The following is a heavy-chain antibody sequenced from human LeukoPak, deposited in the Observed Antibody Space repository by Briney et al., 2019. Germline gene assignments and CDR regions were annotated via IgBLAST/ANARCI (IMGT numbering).Heavy chain of an antibody. CDR1: GFTFSTYT. Sequence: PGGSLRLSCVASGFTFSTYTMNWVRQAPGKGLEWVANIKQDGSKKYYVDSVKGRFTISRDNGKNLLYLQMNSLRAEDTAVYYCARDGFVWTSGIDYGWFDYWGQGTLVTVSS. CDR2: IKQDGSKK. V-gene: IGHV3-7*05. J-gene: IGHJ4*02. D-gene: IGHD4-17*01. CDR3: ARDGFVWTSGIDYGWFDY.